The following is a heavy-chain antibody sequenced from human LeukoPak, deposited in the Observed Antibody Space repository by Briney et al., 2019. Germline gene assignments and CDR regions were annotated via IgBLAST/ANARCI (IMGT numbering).Heavy chain of an antibody. D-gene: IGHD2-2*01. CDR2: ISSSGSTI. J-gene: IGHJ4*02. CDR1: GFTFSDYY. CDR3: ARRQEYQLPSPFDY. V-gene: IGHV3-11*01. Sequence: AGGSLRLSCAASGFTFSDYYMNWIRQAPGKGLEWVSYISSSGSTIYYADSVKGRFTISRDNAKNSLYLQMNSLRAEDTAVYYCARRQEYQLPSPFDYWGQGTLVTVSS.